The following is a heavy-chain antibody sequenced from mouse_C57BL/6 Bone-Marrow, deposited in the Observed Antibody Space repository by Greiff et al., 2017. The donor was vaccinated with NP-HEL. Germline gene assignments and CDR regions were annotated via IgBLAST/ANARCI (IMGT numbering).Heavy chain of an antibody. D-gene: IGHD2-2*01. CDR3: ARESCLGSGSFAY. CDR2: IDPSDSYT. Sequence: QVQLQQPGAELVMPGASVKLSCKASGYTFTSYWMHWVKQRPGQGLEWIGEIDPSDSYTNYNQKFKGKSTLTVHKSSSTAYMQLSSLTSEDSAVYYCARESCLGSGSFAYWGQGTLVTVSA. J-gene: IGHJ3*01. CDR1: GYTFTSYW. V-gene: IGHV1-69*01.